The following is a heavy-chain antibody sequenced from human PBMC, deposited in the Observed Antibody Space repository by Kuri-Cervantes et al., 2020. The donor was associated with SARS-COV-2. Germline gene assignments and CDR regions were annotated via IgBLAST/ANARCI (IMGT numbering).Heavy chain of an antibody. CDR1: GFMFKDYA. CDR3: AKERGYGNEYVDY. V-gene: IGHV3-23*01. D-gene: IGHD5-18*01. CDR2: ISGSGIST. Sequence: GGSLRLSCAASGFMFKDYAMSWVRQAPGKGLEWVSSISGSGISTDYADSVKGRFTISRDNSKNTLYLQMNSLRDDETVVYYCAKERGYGNEYVDYWGQGTLVTVSS. J-gene: IGHJ4*02.